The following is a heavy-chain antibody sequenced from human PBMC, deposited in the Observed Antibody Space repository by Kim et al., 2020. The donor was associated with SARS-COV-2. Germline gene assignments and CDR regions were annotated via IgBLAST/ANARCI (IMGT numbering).Heavy chain of an antibody. J-gene: IGHJ3*01. CDR1: GFNVSTNY. CDR2: IYTGGAI. V-gene: IGHV3-53*01. D-gene: IGHD1-26*01. Sequence: GGSLRLSCAASGFNVSTNYISWVRQAPGKGLEWVSIIYTGGAIYYADSVRGRFTISRDSSRNTVYLQMNSLRVEDTALYYCTRDKGGGSHKRWRVDAFDVWGQGTMVTVSS. CDR3: TRDKGGGSHKRWRVDAFDV.